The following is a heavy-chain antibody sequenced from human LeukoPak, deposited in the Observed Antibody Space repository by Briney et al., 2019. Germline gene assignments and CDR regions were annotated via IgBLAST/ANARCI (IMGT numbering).Heavy chain of an antibody. Sequence: GGSLRLSCATSGFNFNTNAMSWVRQAPGKGLEWVSAIGNTETFYADSVTGRFTISRDNSKNTVYLHMNSLRVEDTAVYYCAKDWIQFNRVFDCFDSWGQGTLVTVSS. CDR3: AKDWIQFNRVFDCFDS. CDR2: IGNTET. CDR1: GFNFNTNA. D-gene: IGHD2-21*01. J-gene: IGHJ4*02. V-gene: IGHV3-23*01.